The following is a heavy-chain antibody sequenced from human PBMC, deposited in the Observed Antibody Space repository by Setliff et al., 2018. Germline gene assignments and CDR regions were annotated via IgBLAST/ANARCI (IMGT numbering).Heavy chain of an antibody. V-gene: IGHV4-39*01. CDR3: ARQAPSSSWTYYYYYGMDV. D-gene: IGHD6-13*01. CDR2: IYYSGST. Sequence: PSETLSLTCTVSGGSISSSSYYWGWIRQPPGKGLEWIGSIYYSGSTYYSPSLKSRVTISVDTSKNQFSLKLSSVTAADTAVYYCARQAPSSSWTYYYYYGMDVWGQGTTVTVSS. J-gene: IGHJ6*02. CDR1: GGSISSSSYY.